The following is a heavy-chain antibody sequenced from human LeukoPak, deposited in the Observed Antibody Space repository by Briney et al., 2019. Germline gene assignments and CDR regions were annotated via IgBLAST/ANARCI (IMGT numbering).Heavy chain of an antibody. V-gene: IGHV3-7*01. J-gene: IGHJ5*01. CDR1: GFSLSRYW. Sequence: GGSLRLSCAASGFSLSRYWMNWVRQAPGKGLEWVANIKGDGHEKNYVDSVKGRFSISRDNARNSLYLQMDSLRAEDTAVYYCAKEGAYPIITYDSWGQGALVTVSS. D-gene: IGHD3-10*01. CDR3: AKEGAYPIITYDS. CDR2: IKGDGHEK.